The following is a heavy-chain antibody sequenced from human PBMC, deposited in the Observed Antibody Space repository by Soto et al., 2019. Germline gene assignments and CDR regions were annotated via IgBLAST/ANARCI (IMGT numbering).Heavy chain of an antibody. J-gene: IGHJ5*02. CDR2: ISGSGGST. CDR3: AKDSDYSLYERWFDP. D-gene: IGHD4-4*01. V-gene: IGHV3-23*01. Sequence: HPGGSLRLSCAASGFTFSSYAMSWVRQAPGKGLEWVSAISGSGGSTYYADSVKGRFTISRDNSKNTLYLQMNSLRAEDTAVYYCAKDSDYSLYERWFDPWGQGTLVTVSS. CDR1: GFTFSSYA.